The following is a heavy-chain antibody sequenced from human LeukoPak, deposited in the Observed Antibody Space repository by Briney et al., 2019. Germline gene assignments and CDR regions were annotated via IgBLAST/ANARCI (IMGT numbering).Heavy chain of an antibody. J-gene: IGHJ4*02. CDR3: ARARGRGYSYGY. V-gene: IGHV3-66*01. Sequence: GGSLRLSCAASGFTVSSNYMSWVRQAPGKGLEWVSVIYSGGSTYYGDSVKGRFTISRDNSKNTLYLQMNSLRAEDTAVYYCARARGRGYSYGYWGQGTLVTVSS. CDR2: IYSGGST. D-gene: IGHD5-18*01. CDR1: GFTVSSNY.